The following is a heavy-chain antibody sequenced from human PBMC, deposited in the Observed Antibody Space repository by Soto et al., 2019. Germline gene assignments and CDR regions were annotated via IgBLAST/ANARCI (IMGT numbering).Heavy chain of an antibody. Sequence: EVQLVETGGGLIQPGGSLRLSCAASGFTVSSNYMSWVRQAPGKELEWVSVIYSGGSTYYADSVKGRFTISRDNSKNTLYLQMNSLRAEDTAVYYCARDVGDDYYYYGMDVWGQGTTVTVSS. CDR1: GFTVSSNY. CDR2: IYSGGST. CDR3: ARDVGDDYYYYGMDV. D-gene: IGHD1-26*01. V-gene: IGHV3-53*02. J-gene: IGHJ6*02.